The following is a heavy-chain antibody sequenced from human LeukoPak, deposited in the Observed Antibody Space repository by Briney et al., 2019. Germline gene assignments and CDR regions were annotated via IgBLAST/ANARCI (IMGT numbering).Heavy chain of an antibody. CDR3: ARGEAAAGSDY. J-gene: IGHJ4*02. D-gene: IGHD6-13*01. CDR1: GGTFSSYA. CDR2: IILILGIA. V-gene: IGHV1-69*04. Sequence: GSSVKVSCKASGGTFSSYAISWVRQAPGQGLEWMGRIILILGIANYAQKFQGRVTITADKSTSTAYMELSSLRSEDTAVYYCARGEAAAGSDYWGQGTLVTVSS.